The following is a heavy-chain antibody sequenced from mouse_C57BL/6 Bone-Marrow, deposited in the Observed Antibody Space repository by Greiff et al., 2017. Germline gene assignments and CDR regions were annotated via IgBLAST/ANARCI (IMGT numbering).Heavy chain of an antibody. CDR1: GFTFSSYA. Sequence: EVKLVESGGGLVKPGGSLKLSCAASGFTFSSYAMSWVRQTPEKRLEWVATISDGGSYTYYPDNVKGRFTISRDNAKNNLYLQMSHLKSEDTAMYYCARDGVYPGFAYWGQGTLVTVSA. CDR3: ARDGVYPGFAY. J-gene: IGHJ3*01. CDR2: ISDGGSYT. V-gene: IGHV5-4*01. D-gene: IGHD2-1*01.